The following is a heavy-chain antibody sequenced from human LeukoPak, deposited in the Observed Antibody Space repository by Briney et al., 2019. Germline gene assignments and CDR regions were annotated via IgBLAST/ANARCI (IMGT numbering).Heavy chain of an antibody. J-gene: IGHJ4*02. CDR1: GGTFSSNA. D-gene: IGHD2-2*01. Sequence: SVKVSCKASGGTFSSNAISWVRQAPGQGLEWMGRIIPIFGIANYAQKFQGRVTITADKSTSTAYMELSSLRSEDTAVYYCARVDAGYCSSTSCPPVYWGQGTLVTVSS. CDR2: IIPIFGIA. V-gene: IGHV1-69*04. CDR3: ARVDAGYCSSTSCPPVY.